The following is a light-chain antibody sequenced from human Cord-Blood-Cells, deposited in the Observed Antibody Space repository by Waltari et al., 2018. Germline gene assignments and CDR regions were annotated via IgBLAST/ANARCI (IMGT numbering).Light chain of an antibody. V-gene: IGLV2-23*01. Sequence: QSALTQPASVSGSPGQSLTISCTGTSSDVGSYNLVSWYQQHPGKAPKLMIYEGSKWPSGVSNRFSGSKSGNTASLTISGLQAEDEADYYCCSYAGSSTPVVFGGGTKLTVL. CDR3: CSYAGSSTPVV. CDR1: SSDVGSYNL. CDR2: EGS. J-gene: IGLJ2*01.